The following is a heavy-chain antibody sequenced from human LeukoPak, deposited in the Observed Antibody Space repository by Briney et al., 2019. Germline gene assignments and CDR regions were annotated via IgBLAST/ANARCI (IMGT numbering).Heavy chain of an antibody. D-gene: IGHD3-10*01. Sequence: ASVKVSCKASGYTFTGYYMHWVRQAPGQGPEWMGWIYPKSGGTNSAQKFQGRVTLTRDTSISTTYMELTGLRSDDTAMYYCARIAGSGSLNWFDPWGQGTLVTVSS. CDR2: IYPKSGGT. CDR1: GYTFTGYY. CDR3: ARIAGSGSLNWFDP. V-gene: IGHV1-2*02. J-gene: IGHJ5*02.